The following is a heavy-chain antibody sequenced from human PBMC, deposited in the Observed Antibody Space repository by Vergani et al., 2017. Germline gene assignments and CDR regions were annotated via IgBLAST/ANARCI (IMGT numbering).Heavy chain of an antibody. J-gene: IGHJ6*02. Sequence: EVQLVESGGGLVKPGGSLSLSCAASGFPFSSYSMNWVRQAPGKGLEWVSSISSSSSYIDYADSVKGRFTISRDNAKNSLYLQMNSLRAEDTAVYYCAKDQRDTAMVSSRYYYYGMDVWGQGTTVTVSS. CDR3: AKDQRDTAMVSSRYYYYGMDV. CDR1: GFPFSSYS. V-gene: IGHV3-21*01. D-gene: IGHD5-18*01. CDR2: ISSSSSYI.